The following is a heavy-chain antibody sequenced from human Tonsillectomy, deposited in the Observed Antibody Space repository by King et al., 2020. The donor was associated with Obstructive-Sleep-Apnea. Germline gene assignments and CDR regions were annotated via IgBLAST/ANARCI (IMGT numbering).Heavy chain of an antibody. CDR2: IHYSGRT. Sequence: VQLQESGPGLVKPSETLSLTCTVSGGSISSYYWSWIRQPPGKGLEWLGYIHYSGRTNYNPSLKSRVTISLGTSKKQFSLKLRSATAADTAVYYCARVCGEWELIDAFDIWGQGRIVTVSS. CDR1: GGSISSYY. D-gene: IGHD1-26*01. V-gene: IGHV4-59*01. J-gene: IGHJ3*02. CDR3: ARVCGEWELIDAFDI.